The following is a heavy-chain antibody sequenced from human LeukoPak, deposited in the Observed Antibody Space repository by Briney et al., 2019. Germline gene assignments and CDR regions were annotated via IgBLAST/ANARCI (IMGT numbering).Heavy chain of an antibody. V-gene: IGHV4-39*01. J-gene: IGHJ4*02. D-gene: IGHD1-26*01. CDR2: IYYSGST. CDR1: GGSISSSSYY. Sequence: PSETLSLTCTVSGGSISSSSYYWGWIRQPPGKGLEWIGSIYYSGSTYYNPSLKSQVTISVDTSKNQFSLKLSSVTAADTAVYYCARLGGSYYSAGFFDYWGQGTLVTVSS. CDR3: ARLGGSYYSAGFFDY.